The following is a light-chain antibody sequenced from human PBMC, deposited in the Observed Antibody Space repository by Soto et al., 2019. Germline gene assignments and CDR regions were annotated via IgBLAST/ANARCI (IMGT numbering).Light chain of an antibody. J-gene: IGKJ3*01. CDR1: QSVSSSY. CDR2: GAS. V-gene: IGKV3-20*01. Sequence: EIVLTQSPGTLSLSPGERATLSCRASQSVSSSYLAWYQQKPGQAPRLVIYGASRRATGIPNRFSGSGSGPYSTLTISRLEPEDFAVYYCQQYGSSPRTFGPGTKVDIK. CDR3: QQYGSSPRT.